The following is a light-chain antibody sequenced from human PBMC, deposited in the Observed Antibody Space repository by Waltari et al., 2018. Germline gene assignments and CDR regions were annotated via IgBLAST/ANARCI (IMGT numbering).Light chain of an antibody. CDR1: SLRSYY. V-gene: IGLV3-19*01. CDR3: HSRDASGVGGS. Sequence: SSELTQDPAVSVAMGQTVRITCQGDSLRSYYASWYQQRPGQAPILVIYDKDHRPSGVPDRFSGSSSHNTASLTITGAQAEDEASYYCHSRDASGVGGSFGGGTKLTVL. J-gene: IGLJ2*01. CDR2: DKD.